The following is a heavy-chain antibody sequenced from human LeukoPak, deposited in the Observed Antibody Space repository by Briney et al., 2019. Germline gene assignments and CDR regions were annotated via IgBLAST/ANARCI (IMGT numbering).Heavy chain of an antibody. J-gene: IGHJ6*03. CDR2: ISAYNGKT. Sequence: ASVKVSCKASGYTFSIYGFTWVRHAPGQGLEWMGWISAYNGKTLYAEKFQGRVTMTTDTATSTVYMELRSLRSDDTAVYYCARVSYLRPSDYMDVWGKGTTVTVSS. V-gene: IGHV1-18*01. D-gene: IGHD1-26*01. CDR3: ARVSYLRPSDYMDV. CDR1: GYTFSIYG.